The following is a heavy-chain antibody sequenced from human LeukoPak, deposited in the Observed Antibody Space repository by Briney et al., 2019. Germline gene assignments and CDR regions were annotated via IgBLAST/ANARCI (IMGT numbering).Heavy chain of an antibody. D-gene: IGHD6-13*01. J-gene: IGHJ4*02. Sequence: PSETVSLTCTVSGDSISRYYWSWIRQPPGEGLEWIGYIYYSGTTNYNPSLKSRVTISVDTSKNQFSLKLSSVTAADTAVYYCARGVYIAAAQYGYWGQGTLVSVSS. CDR2: IYYSGTT. CDR3: ARGVYIAAAQYGY. V-gene: IGHV4-59*01. CDR1: GDSISRYY.